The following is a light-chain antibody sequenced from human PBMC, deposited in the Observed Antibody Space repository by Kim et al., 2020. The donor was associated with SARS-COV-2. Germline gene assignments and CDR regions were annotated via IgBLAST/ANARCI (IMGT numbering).Light chain of an antibody. CDR1: SEYSTYA. V-gene: IGLV4-69*01. J-gene: IGLJ2*01. Sequence: SVRLTCTLSSEYSTYAIAWHQQQPGKGPRFLVRLNSDGSHTKGDGFPDRFSGSGSGAERYLTISSLQSEDEADYYCQTWGTGIPVAFGGGTQLTVL. CDR3: QTWGTGIPVA. CDR2: LNSDGSH.